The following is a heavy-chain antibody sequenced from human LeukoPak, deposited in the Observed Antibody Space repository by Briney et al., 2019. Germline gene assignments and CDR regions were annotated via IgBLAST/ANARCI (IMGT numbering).Heavy chain of an antibody. Sequence: GGSLRLSCAASGFTFSGHAMSWVRQGPGKGLEWVSAISGSGGRTYYADSMKGRFTISRDNSKNTVYLQMNSLRVEDTAVYYCAKNRNGDYAQYFEYWGQGTLVTVSS. J-gene: IGHJ4*02. V-gene: IGHV3-23*01. CDR1: GFTFSGHA. CDR3: AKNRNGDYAQYFEY. CDR2: ISGSGGRT. D-gene: IGHD4-17*01.